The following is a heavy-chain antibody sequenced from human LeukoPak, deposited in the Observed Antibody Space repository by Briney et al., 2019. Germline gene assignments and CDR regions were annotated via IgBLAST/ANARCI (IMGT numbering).Heavy chain of an antibody. V-gene: IGHV3-21*01. Sequence: PGGSLRLSCAASGFTFSSYSMNWVRQAPGKGLEWVSSIISSSSYIYYADSVKGRFTISRDNAKNSLYLQMNSLRAEDTAVYSCARGDGYCSSTSCYADYWGQGTLVTVSS. CDR3: ARGDGYCSSTSCYADY. J-gene: IGHJ4*02. CDR2: IISSSSYI. D-gene: IGHD2-2*03. CDR1: GFTFSSYS.